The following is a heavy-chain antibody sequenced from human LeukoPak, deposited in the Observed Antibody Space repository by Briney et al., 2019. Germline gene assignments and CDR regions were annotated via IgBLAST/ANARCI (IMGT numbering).Heavy chain of an antibody. V-gene: IGHV3-23*01. CDR2: ISGSGYNS. CDR1: GFTFSSYA. D-gene: IGHD3-3*01. Sequence: EGSLRLSCAASGFTFSSYAMTWVRQAPGKGLEWVSAISGSGYNSYYADSVKGRFTISRNNSKNTLFLQMNSLRGEDTAIYYCAKWMVRRDFWSGAFDIWGQGTMVTV. J-gene: IGHJ3*02. CDR3: AKWMVRRDFWSGAFDI.